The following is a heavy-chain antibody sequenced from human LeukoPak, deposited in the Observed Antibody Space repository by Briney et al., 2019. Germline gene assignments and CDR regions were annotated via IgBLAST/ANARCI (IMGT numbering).Heavy chain of an antibody. J-gene: IGHJ4*02. D-gene: IGHD3-10*01. V-gene: IGHV3-23*01. CDR1: GFTFSNYA. CDR2: ISGSGGST. Sequence: GGSLRLSCAASGFTFSNYAMNWVRQAPGKGLEWVSVISGSGGSTYYADSMKGRFTISRDNSKNMLYLQMNSLRAEDTAVYYCAKQYYGSGNYYVRFDYWGQGTLVTVSS. CDR3: AKQYYGSGNYYVRFDY.